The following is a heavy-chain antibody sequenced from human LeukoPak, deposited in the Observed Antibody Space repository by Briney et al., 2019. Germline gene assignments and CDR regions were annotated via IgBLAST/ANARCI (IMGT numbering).Heavy chain of an antibody. CDR3: ARSAPPDNWNDLRYYYPMDV. CDR1: GYKFTDYW. Sequence: GESLKISCKGSGYKFTDYWIGWVRQMPGKGLEWMGIIYPGDSDTTYSPSFQGQVTISAEKPINTAYLQWSSLKASDTAIYYCARSAPPDNWNDLRYYYPMDVWGQGTTVTVSS. V-gene: IGHV5-51*04. J-gene: IGHJ6*02. D-gene: IGHD1-1*01. CDR2: IYPGDSDT.